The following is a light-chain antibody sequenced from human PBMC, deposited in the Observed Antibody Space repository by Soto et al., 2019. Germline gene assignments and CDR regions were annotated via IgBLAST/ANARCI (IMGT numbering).Light chain of an antibody. J-gene: IGKJ2*01. CDR2: DAS. CDR3: QQYDSSSPP. CDR1: QNISAW. Sequence: DIQMTQSPSTLAASVGDGVTITCRARQNISAWLSWYQQRPGTAPKFLIYDASSLETGVPSRFSGSGSGPEFTLTLRTLQPDDFATEYCQQYDSSSPPVGQGTTLETK. V-gene: IGKV1-5*01.